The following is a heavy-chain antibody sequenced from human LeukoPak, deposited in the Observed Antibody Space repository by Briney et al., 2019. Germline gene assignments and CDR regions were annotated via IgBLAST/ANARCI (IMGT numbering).Heavy chain of an antibody. CDR3: ARGGSNYYYYGMDV. CDR2: MNPNSGNT. J-gene: IGHJ6*02. Sequence: ASVKVSCKASGYTLTSYDINWVRQATGQGLEWMGWMNPNSGNTGYAQKFQGRVTMTRNTSISTAYMELSSLRSEDTAVYYCARGGSNYYYYGMDVWGQRTTVTVSS. CDR1: GYTLTSYD. V-gene: IGHV1-8*01. D-gene: IGHD4-11*01.